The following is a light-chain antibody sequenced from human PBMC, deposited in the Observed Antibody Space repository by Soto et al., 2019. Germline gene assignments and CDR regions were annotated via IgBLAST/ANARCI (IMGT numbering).Light chain of an antibody. CDR1: SNIKNP. CDR3: QQYYTTPYT. J-gene: IGKJ2*01. Sequence: DIVMTQSPDSLAVSLGERATINCKSISNIKNPLVWYQQKPRQPPKLIYWASTRESGVPDRFSGSGSGTDFTLTISSLQAEDVAVYYCQQYYTTPYTFGQGTKLEIK. V-gene: IGKV4-1*01. CDR2: WAS.